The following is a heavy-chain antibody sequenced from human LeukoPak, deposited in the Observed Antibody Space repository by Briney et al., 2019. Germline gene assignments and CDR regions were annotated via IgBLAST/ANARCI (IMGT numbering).Heavy chain of an antibody. J-gene: IGHJ4*02. CDR2: IRYDGNNK. CDR3: ARRFDYGGNTFDY. CDR1: GFTFSSYG. Sequence: GGSLRLSCAASGFTFSSYGMHWVRQAPGKGLEWVAFIRYDGNNKYYADSVKGRFTISRDNSKNTLYLQMNSLRAEDTAVYYCARRFDYGGNTFDYWGQGTLVTVSS. V-gene: IGHV3-30*02. D-gene: IGHD4-23*01.